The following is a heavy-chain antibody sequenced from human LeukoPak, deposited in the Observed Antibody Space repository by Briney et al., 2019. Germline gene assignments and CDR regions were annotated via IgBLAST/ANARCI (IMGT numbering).Heavy chain of an antibody. D-gene: IGHD2-2*01. Sequence: GASVKVSCKASDFTSSSYGFNWVRQAPGQGLEWMGWISAYNGDTNYAQNLQGRVTMTTDTSTSTAYMELRSLRSDDTAVYYCARDTYCSSTSCYVWGYYYMDVWGKGTTVTVSS. J-gene: IGHJ6*03. CDR2: ISAYNGDT. CDR1: DFTSSSYG. CDR3: ARDTYCSSTSCYVWGYYYMDV. V-gene: IGHV1-18*01.